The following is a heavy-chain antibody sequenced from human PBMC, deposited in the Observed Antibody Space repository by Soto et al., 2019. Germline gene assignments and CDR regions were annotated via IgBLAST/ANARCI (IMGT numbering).Heavy chain of an antibody. Sequence: QVQLVQSGAEVKKPGSSVKVSCKASGGTFSSYTISWVRQAPGQGLEWMGRIIPILGIANYAQKFQGRVTXPADRSTGRAYMELGSLRSEGRAVYYCAREEYYYGSGGFWTGWGQGPRVTVSS. CDR1: GGTFSSYT. CDR3: AREEYYYGSGGFWTG. V-gene: IGHV1-69*08. CDR2: IIPILGIA. J-gene: IGHJ4*02. D-gene: IGHD3-10*01.